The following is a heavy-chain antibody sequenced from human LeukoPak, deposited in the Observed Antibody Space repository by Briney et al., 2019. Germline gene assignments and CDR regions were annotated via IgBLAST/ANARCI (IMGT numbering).Heavy chain of an antibody. V-gene: IGHV3-7*01. CDR2: IKRDGSQT. D-gene: IGHD1-1*01. CDR3: ARLGLEVGGPNWFDP. Sequence: GGSLRLSCAAPGFSFSSNWMGWVRQAPGKGLEWVAHIKRDGSQTYYLASVNGRFTISRDNAKNSLYLQMNSLRVEDTAVYYCARLGLEVGGPNWFDPWGQGTLVTVSS. CDR1: GFSFSSNW. J-gene: IGHJ5*02.